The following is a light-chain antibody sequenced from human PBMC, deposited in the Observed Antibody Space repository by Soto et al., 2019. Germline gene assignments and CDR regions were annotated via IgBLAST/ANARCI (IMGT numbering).Light chain of an antibody. Sequence: QSVLPQPASVSGSPGQSITISCAGTSSDVGGYNYVSWYQHHPGNAPKLMIYDVSNRPSGVSNRFSGSKSGNTASLTISGLQVEDEADYYCNSYTSSSTFVFGTGTKLTVL. J-gene: IGLJ1*01. V-gene: IGLV2-14*03. CDR2: DVS. CDR1: SSDVGGYNY. CDR3: NSYTSSSTFV.